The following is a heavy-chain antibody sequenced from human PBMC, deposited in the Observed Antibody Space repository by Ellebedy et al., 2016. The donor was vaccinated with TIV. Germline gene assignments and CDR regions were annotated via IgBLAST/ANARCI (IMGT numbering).Heavy chain of an antibody. D-gene: IGHD2-15*01. CDR2: MSAFNGNT. CDR3: ARDRGKGAVVVVAPMFPTANYFYGMDV. J-gene: IGHJ6*02. Sequence: ASVKVSXKASDYTFLSYGISWVRQAPGQGLEWMGWMSAFNGNTSYAQKFQGRVTLTTDTSTSTAYMELRGLRSDDTAVYYCARDRGKGAVVVVAPMFPTANYFYGMDVWGQGTTVTVS. V-gene: IGHV1-18*04. CDR1: DYTFLSYG.